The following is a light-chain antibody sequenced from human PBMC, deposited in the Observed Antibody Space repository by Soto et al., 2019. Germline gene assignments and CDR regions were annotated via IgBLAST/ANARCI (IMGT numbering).Light chain of an antibody. CDR2: GAS. CDR1: QSVSNNY. Sequence: EILLTEFTASVSLSRGVSATLSCMASQSVSNNYLAWYQQKPGQAPRLLTYGASNRATGIPDRFSGSGSGTDFTLTISRLEPEDFAVYYCQQYGSSVTFGQGTKVDI. J-gene: IGKJ1*01. V-gene: IGKV3-20*01. CDR3: QQYGSSVT.